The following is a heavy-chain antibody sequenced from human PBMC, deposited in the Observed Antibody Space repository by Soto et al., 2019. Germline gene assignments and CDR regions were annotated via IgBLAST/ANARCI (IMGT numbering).Heavy chain of an antibody. Sequence: EVQLLESGGGLVQPGGSLRLTCAASGFTFTSYAMSWVRQAPGKGLEWFSGISGSGGSTYYADHVKGRFTISSDNSKNTLYLQMNRLRAEDTGVDYCAKDLGREPLDYYMDVLGTGTTVTVSS. D-gene: IGHD7-27*01. CDR2: ISGSGGST. J-gene: IGHJ6*03. CDR3: AKDLGREPLDYYMDV. CDR1: GFTFTSYA. V-gene: IGHV3-23*01.